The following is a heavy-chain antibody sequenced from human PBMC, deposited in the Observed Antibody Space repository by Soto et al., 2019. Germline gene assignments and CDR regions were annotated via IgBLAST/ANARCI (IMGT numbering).Heavy chain of an antibody. D-gene: IGHD2-2*01. J-gene: IGHJ4*02. V-gene: IGHV4-30-4*01. CDR2: VYYSGST. Sequence: QVQLQESGPGLVKPSQTLSLTCTVSGGSISSGDYYWNWIRQPPGKGLEWIGYVYYSGSTYYNPSLKGRVIISVDTSKNQFSLKLRSVTAADMAVYYCARAYRQDQFDYWGQGTLVTVSS. CDR3: ARAYRQDQFDY. CDR1: GGSISSGDYY.